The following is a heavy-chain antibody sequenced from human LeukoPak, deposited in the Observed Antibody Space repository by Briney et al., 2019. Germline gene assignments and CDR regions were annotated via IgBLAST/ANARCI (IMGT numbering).Heavy chain of an antibody. V-gene: IGHV3-11*01. CDR3: AREDEVYYDSSGYSDDAFDI. J-gene: IGHJ3*02. D-gene: IGHD3-22*01. CDR1: GFTFSDCY. Sequence: PGGSLRLSCAASGFTFSDCYMSWIRQAPGKGLEWVSYISSSSSTIYYADSVTGRFTISRDNAENSLFLQMNSLRAEDTAVYYCAREDEVYYDSSGYSDDAFDIWGQGTMVTVSS. CDR2: ISSSSSTI.